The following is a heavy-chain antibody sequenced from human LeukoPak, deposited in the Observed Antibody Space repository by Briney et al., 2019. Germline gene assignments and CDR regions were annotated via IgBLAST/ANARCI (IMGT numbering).Heavy chain of an antibody. CDR3: ARGDCSSTICYSPMDV. Sequence: SETLSLTCTVSGGSISNSNYYWGWIRQPPGKGLEWIGSIYRSGSTNYNPSLKSRVTISVDTSKNQFSLKVSSVTAADTAVYYCARGDCSSTICYSPMDVWGKGTTVTVSS. J-gene: IGHJ6*03. CDR1: GGSISNSNYY. D-gene: IGHD2-2*01. V-gene: IGHV4-39*07. CDR2: IYRSGST.